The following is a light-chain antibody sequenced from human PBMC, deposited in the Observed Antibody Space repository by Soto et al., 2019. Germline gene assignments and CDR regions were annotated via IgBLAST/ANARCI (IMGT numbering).Light chain of an antibody. J-gene: IGKJ1*01. V-gene: IGKV1-39*01. CDR1: QRISTY. Sequence: DIQMTQSPSSLSASVGDRVTITCRATQRISTYLNWYQQLPGKAPNLLIYAASSLQTGVPSRFSGSGSGTDFTLTISSLQPEDFATYYCQQSYNTPRTFGQGTKVEIK. CDR3: QQSYNTPRT. CDR2: AAS.